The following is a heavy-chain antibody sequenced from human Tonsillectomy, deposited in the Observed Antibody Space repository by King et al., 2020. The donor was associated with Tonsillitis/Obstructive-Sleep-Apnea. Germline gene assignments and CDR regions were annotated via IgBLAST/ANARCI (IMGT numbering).Heavy chain of an antibody. CDR2: ISYDASNK. Sequence: QLVQSGGGVVQPGRSLRLSCAASEFTFISYAMHWARQAPGKGLEWVAVISYDASNKYYADSVKGRFTISRDNSKNTLYLQMNSLSAEDTAVYYCVRETYSQIYFDYWGQGTLVTVSS. CDR3: VRETYSQIYFDY. V-gene: IGHV3-30*01. CDR1: EFTFISYA. J-gene: IGHJ4*02. D-gene: IGHD4-11*01.